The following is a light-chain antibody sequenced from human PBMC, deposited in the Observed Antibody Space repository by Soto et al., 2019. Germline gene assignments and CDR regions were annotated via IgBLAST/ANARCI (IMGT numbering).Light chain of an antibody. CDR2: GAS. CDR3: QQDRSSPWT. V-gene: IGKV3-20*01. Sequence: EMVLTHNPDTLCLSAWGGGALSLSASQSVSSSYLAWYQQKPGQAPRLLIYGASSRATGIPVRFSGSGSGTDFALTISGVELYRFAVYHCQQDRSSPWTFGQGTKVDI. J-gene: IGKJ1*01. CDR1: QSVSSSY.